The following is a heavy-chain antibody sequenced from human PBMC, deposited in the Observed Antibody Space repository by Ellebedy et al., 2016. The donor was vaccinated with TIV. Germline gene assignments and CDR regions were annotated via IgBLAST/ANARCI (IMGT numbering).Heavy chain of an antibody. CDR3: ARARSGYDQAHHFDY. Sequence: SETLSLTCTVSGGSISSGGYYWSWIRQHPGKGLEWIGYTYYSGRTYYNPSLKSRVTISVDTSKNQFSLKLSSVTAADTAVYYCARARSGYDQAHHFDYWGRGTLVTVSS. V-gene: IGHV4-31*03. D-gene: IGHD5-12*01. CDR1: GGSISSGGYY. CDR2: TYYSGRT. J-gene: IGHJ2*01.